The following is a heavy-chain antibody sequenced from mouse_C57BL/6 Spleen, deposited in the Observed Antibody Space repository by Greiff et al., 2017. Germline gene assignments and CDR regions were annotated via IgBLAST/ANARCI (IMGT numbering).Heavy chain of an antibody. Sequence: VKVVESGAELVRPGASVTLSCKASGYTFTDYEMHWVKQTPVHGLEWIGAIDPETGGTAYNQKFKGKAILTADKSSSTAYMELRSLTSEDSAVYYCTRGSSFDYWGQGTTLTVSS. CDR1: GYTFTDYE. CDR2: IDPETGGT. V-gene: IGHV1-15*01. J-gene: IGHJ2*01. CDR3: TRGSSFDY.